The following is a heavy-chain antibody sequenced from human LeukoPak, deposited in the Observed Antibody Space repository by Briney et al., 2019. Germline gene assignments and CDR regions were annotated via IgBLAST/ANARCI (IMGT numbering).Heavy chain of an antibody. CDR3: ARSDSSGSDY. CDR2: IIPIFGTA. D-gene: IGHD6-19*01. V-gene: IGHV1-69*05. CDR1: GGTFSSYA. J-gene: IGHJ4*02. Sequence: GSSVKVSCKASGGTFSSYAISWVRQAPGQGLEWVGRIIPIFGTANYAQKFQGRVTITTDESTSTAYMELSSLRSEDTAVYYCARSDSSGSDYWGQGTLVTVSS.